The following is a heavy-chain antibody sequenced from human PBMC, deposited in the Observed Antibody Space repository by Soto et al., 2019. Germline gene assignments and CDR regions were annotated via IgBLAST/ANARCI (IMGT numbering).Heavy chain of an antibody. Sequence: GGSLRLSCAASGFTFSSYSMNWVRQAPGKGLEWVSYISSSSSTIYYADSVKGRFTISRDNAKNSLYLQMNSLRAEDTAVYYCARERGYNWNPISRNFDYWGQGTLVTVSS. CDR3: ARERGYNWNPISRNFDY. D-gene: IGHD1-20*01. CDR2: ISSSSSTI. J-gene: IGHJ4*02. V-gene: IGHV3-48*01. CDR1: GFTFSSYS.